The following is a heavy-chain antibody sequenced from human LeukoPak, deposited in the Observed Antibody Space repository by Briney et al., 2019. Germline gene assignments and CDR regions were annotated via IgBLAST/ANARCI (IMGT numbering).Heavy chain of an antibody. CDR2: INPNSGRT. V-gene: IGHV1-2*02. CDR1: GYTFTDYY. J-gene: IGHJ5*02. D-gene: IGHD2-21*01. CDR3: ARADRLHGGPYLIGP. Sequence: ASVKVSCKTSGYTFTDYYLLWVRQAPGQGLEWMGWINPNSGRTSSAQKFQGRVTMTRDTSIATVYMEVTWLTSDDTAIYYCARADRLHGGPYLIGPWGQGTLVTVSS.